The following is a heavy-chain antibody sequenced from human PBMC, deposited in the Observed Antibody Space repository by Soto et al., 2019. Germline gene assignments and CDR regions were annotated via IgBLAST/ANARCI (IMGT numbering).Heavy chain of an antibody. Sequence: SETLSLTCVVSGGSISSTNWWTWVRQPPGKRLEWIGEIYHNGSPTYSPSLRGRATISVDTSNNQFSLRLRSVTAADTAVYYCARHYGFSSGWIFDYWGHGTLVTVSS. D-gene: IGHD6-19*01. CDR2: IYHNGSP. V-gene: IGHV4-4*02. J-gene: IGHJ4*01. CDR1: GGSISSTNW. CDR3: ARHYGFSSGWIFDY.